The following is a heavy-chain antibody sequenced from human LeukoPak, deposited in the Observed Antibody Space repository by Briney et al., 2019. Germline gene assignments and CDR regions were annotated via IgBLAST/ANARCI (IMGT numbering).Heavy chain of an antibody. V-gene: IGHV1-46*01. D-gene: IGHD5-12*01. Sequence: GASVKVSCKASGYTFTSYYMHWVRQAPGQGLEWMGIINPSGGSTSYAQKFQGRVTMTRDTSTSTVYMELSSLRSEDTAVYYCARGLATQRGYSGYEDYYYYMDVWGKGTTVTISS. CDR3: ARGLATQRGYSGYEDYYYYMDV. CDR1: GYTFTSYY. J-gene: IGHJ6*03. CDR2: INPSGGST.